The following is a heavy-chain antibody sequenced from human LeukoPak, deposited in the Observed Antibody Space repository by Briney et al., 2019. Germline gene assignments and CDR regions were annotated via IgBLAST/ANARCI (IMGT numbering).Heavy chain of an antibody. CDR2: IYYSGST. J-gene: IGHJ5*02. Sequence: PSETLSLTCTVSGGSISSYYWSWIRQPPGKGLEWIWYIYYSGSTNYNPSLKSRVTISVDTSKNQFSLKLSSVTAADTAVYYCATQAVDTAMVTGWFDPWGQGTLVTVSS. CDR3: ATQAVDTAMVTGWFDP. V-gene: IGHV4-59*08. CDR1: GGSISSYY. D-gene: IGHD5-18*01.